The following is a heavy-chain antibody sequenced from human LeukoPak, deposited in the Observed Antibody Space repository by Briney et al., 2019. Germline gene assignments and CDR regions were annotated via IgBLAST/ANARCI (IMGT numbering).Heavy chain of an antibody. J-gene: IGHJ2*01. Sequence: SETLSLTCAVYGGSFSGYYWSWIRQPPGKGLEWIGEINRSGSTNYNPSLKSRVTISVDTSKNQFSLKLSSVTAADTAVYYCARDLGRGYDILTGYYKGGPWYFDLWGRGTLVTVSS. CDR2: INRSGST. V-gene: IGHV4-34*01. CDR1: GGSFSGYY. CDR3: ARDLGRGYDILTGYYKGGPWYFDL. D-gene: IGHD3-9*01.